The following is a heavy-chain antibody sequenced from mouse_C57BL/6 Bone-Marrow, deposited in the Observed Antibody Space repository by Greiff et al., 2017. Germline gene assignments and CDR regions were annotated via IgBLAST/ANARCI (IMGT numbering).Heavy chain of an antibody. D-gene: IGHD2-3*01. CDR3: ARGDDDGYLDY. CDR1: GYSITSGYY. V-gene: IGHV3-6*01. J-gene: IGHJ2*01. CDR2: ISYDGSN. Sequence: EVKLMESGPGLVKPSQSLSLTCSVTGYSITSGYYWNWIRQFPGNKLEWMGYISYDGSNNYNPSLKNRISITRDTSKNQFFLKLNSVTTEDTATYYCARGDDDGYLDYWGQGTTLTVSS.